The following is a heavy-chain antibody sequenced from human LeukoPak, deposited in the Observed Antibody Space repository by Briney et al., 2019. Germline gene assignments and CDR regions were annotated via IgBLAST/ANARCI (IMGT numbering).Heavy chain of an antibody. D-gene: IGHD3-10*01. CDR1: GYTFTSYY. V-gene: IGHV1-2*02. CDR2: INPNSGGT. CDR3: ARLITMVRGRYFDY. Sequence: ASVKVSCKASGYTFTSYYMHWVRQAPGQGLEWMGWINPNSGGTNYAQKFQGRVTMTRDTSISTAYMELSRLRSDDTAVYYCARLITMVRGRYFDYWGQGTLVTVSS. J-gene: IGHJ4*02.